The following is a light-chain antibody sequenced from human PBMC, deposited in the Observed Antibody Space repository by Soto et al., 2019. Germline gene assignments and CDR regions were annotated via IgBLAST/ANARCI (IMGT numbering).Light chain of an antibody. J-gene: IGKJ4*01. CDR3: QQGYSTPRGT. Sequence: DIQMTQSPSSLSASVGDRVTITCRASQSISSYLNWYQQKPGKAPKLLIYAASSLQSGVPSRFSGSGSGTDFTLTISSLQPEDFATYYCQQGYSTPRGTFGGGTKVEIK. V-gene: IGKV1-39*01. CDR2: AAS. CDR1: QSISSY.